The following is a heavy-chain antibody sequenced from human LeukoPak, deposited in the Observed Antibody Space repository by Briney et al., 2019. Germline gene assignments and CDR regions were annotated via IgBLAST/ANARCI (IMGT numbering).Heavy chain of an antibody. D-gene: IGHD5-18*01. J-gene: IGHJ2*01. V-gene: IGHV4-61*02. CDR3: AREVGGYRYGYRPTELYWYFDL. Sequence: SETLSLTCTVSGGSISSGSYYWNWIRQPAGKGLEWIGRIYTRGSTNYNPSLKSRVTISVDTSKNQFSLKLSSVTAADTAVYYCAREVGGYRYGYRPTELYWYFDLWGRGTLVTVSS. CDR1: GGSISSGSYY. CDR2: IYTRGST.